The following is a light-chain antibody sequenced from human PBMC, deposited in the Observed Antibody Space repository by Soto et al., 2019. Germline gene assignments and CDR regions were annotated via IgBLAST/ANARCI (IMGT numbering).Light chain of an antibody. CDR3: QQRSNWPWT. V-gene: IGKV3-11*01. Sequence: EMVLTQSPATLSLSPGERATLSCRASQSISRYLAWYQQQPGQAPRLLIYDASNRATGIPARFSGSGSGTDFTLTISSLEPEDFAVYYCQQRSNWPWTFGQGTKVEIK. CDR1: QSISRY. CDR2: DAS. J-gene: IGKJ1*01.